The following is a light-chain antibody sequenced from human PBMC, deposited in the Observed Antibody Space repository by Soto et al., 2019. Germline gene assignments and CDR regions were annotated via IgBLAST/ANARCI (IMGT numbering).Light chain of an antibody. V-gene: IGLV2-14*01. CDR3: SSYTTTTYVL. CDR2: EVR. CDR1: NNDVGDYDF. J-gene: IGLJ2*01. Sequence: QSVLTQPASVSGSPGQSITISCTGTNNDVGDYDFVSWYQHHPGKAPKLLIYEVRYRPSGISSRFSGSKSGSTASLTISGLQAEDEADYYCSSYTTTTYVLFGGGTKLTVL.